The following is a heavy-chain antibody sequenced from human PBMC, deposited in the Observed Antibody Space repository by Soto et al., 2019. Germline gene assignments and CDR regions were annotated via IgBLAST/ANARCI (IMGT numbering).Heavy chain of an antibody. D-gene: IGHD3-9*01. Sequence: GGSLRLSCAASGFTFSSYAMHWVRQAPGKGLEWVAVISYDGSNKYYADSVKGRFTISRDNSKNTLYLQMNSLRAEDTAVYYCARGGESPDILTGYKLFDYWGQGTLVTVSS. CDR1: GFTFSSYA. CDR2: ISYDGSNK. J-gene: IGHJ4*02. CDR3: ARGGESPDILTGYKLFDY. V-gene: IGHV3-30-3*01.